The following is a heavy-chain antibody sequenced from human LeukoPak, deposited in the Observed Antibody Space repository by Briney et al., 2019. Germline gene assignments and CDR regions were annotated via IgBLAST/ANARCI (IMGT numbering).Heavy chain of an antibody. CDR1: GGSISSYY. CDR2: IYYSGST. D-gene: IGHD4-17*01. J-gene: IGHJ6*03. Sequence: SETLSLTCTVSGGSISSYYWSWIRQPPGKGLEWIGYIYYSGSTNYNPSLKSRVTISVDTSKNQFSLKLSSVTAADTAVYYCARGPDYGDYRLYYYYYMGVWGKGTTVTISS. CDR3: ARGPDYGDYRLYYYYYMGV. V-gene: IGHV4-59*01.